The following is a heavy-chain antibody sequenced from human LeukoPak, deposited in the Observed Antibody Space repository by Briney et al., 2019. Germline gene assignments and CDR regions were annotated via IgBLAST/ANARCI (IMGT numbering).Heavy chain of an antibody. D-gene: IGHD1-26*01. CDR3: ASDGSYYYFDY. V-gene: IGHV3-11*01. J-gene: IGHJ4*02. Sequence: GGSLRLSCAASGFTFSDYYMSWIRQAPGKGLEWVSYISSSGTTIYYADSVKGRFTISRDNAKNSLYLQMNSLRAEDTAVYYCASDGSYYYFDYWGQGTLVTVSS. CDR1: GFTFSDYY. CDR2: ISSSGTTI.